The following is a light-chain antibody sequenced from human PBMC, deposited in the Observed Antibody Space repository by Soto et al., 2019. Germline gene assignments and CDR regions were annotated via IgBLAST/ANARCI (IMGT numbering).Light chain of an antibody. J-gene: IGKJ1*01. CDR3: QQYTKWPLT. Sequence: IVMTQSPATLSVSPGERATLSCRASQSVSIDLAWYQQTPGHAHRLLIYVASTRAPGIPVTFSGSASGAEVTLSISMLPSEDYTVYYCQQYTKWPLTFGNGNKVQI. V-gene: IGKV3-15*01. CDR1: QSVSID. CDR2: VAS.